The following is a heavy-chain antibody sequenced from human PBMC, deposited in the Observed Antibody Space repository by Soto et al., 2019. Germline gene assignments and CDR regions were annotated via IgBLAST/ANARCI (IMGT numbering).Heavy chain of an antibody. J-gene: IGHJ4*02. CDR2: IDYSGNT. V-gene: IGHV4-59*08. CDR1: GGSIRSYY. CDR3: ARLGTYYFSSRSSADS. Sequence: QVQLQESGPGLVKPSETLSLTCSVSGGSIRSYYWSWVRQPPEKGLEWIGYIDYSGNTNYNPFLKRRVTMSVDTSKNQFSLKLRSVTAADTAVYYCARLGTYYFSSRSSADSWGQGTLVTVSS. D-gene: IGHD3-10*01.